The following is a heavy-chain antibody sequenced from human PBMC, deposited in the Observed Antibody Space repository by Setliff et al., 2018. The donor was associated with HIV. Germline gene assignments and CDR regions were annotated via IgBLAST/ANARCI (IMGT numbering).Heavy chain of an antibody. J-gene: IGHJ6*02. CDR3: ARDLGYSNYYYYYAMDV. Sequence: ETLSLSCAASGFTFSHSNMNWVRQAPGKGLEWVSSISSSSSSIYYADSVRGRFTISRDNAKNSLYLQMNSLRAEDTAVYYCARDLGYSNYYYYYAMDVWGQGTTVTVSS. V-gene: IGHV3-21*01. CDR2: ISSSSSSI. CDR1: GFTFSHSN. D-gene: IGHD4-4*01.